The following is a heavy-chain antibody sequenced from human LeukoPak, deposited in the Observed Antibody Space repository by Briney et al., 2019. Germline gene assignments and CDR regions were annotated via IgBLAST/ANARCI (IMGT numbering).Heavy chain of an antibody. Sequence: SETLSLTCTVSGGSISSSSYYWGWIRQPPGKGLEWIGSIYYSGSTYYNPSLKSRVTISVDTSKNQFSLKLSSVTAADTAVYYCARESLSIEVVTAIPGDDYWGQGTLVTVSS. V-gene: IGHV4-39*07. CDR3: ARESLSIEVVTAIPGDDY. CDR1: GGSISSSSYY. CDR2: IYYSGST. J-gene: IGHJ4*02. D-gene: IGHD2-21*02.